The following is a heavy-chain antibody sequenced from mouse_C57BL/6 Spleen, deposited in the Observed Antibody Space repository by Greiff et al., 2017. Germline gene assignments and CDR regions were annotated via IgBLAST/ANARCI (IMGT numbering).Heavy chain of an antibody. D-gene: IGHD3-3*01. CDR2: IYPGSGNT. Sequence: VQLQQSGPELVKPGASVKISCKASGYSFTSYYIHWVKQRPGQGLEGIGWIYPGSGNTKYNEKFKGKATLTADTSSSTAYMQLSSLTSEDSAVYYCARGALGYWGQGTTLTVSS. CDR3: ARGALGY. J-gene: IGHJ2*01. CDR1: GYSFTSYY. V-gene: IGHV1-66*01.